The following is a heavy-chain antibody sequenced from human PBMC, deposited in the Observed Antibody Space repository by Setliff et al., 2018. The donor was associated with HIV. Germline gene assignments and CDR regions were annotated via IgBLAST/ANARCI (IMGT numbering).Heavy chain of an antibody. D-gene: IGHD6-13*01. J-gene: IGHJ4*02. CDR1: GGSFSDYY. CDR3: AKHAMYSTTSHFDN. Sequence: SETLSLTCAVYGGSFSDYYWSWIRQPPGKGLEWIGEINHSGTTNYNSSLKSRVTMSVDTSKNQFSLKLTSVTAADTAVYFCAKHAMYSTTSHFDNWGQGSLVTVSS. CDR2: INHSGTT. V-gene: IGHV4-34*01.